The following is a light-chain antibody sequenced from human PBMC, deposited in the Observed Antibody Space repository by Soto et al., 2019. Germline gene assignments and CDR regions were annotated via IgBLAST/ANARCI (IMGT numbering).Light chain of an antibody. CDR2: DVS. V-gene: IGKV1-5*01. Sequence: DIQMTQSPSTLSASVGDRVTITCRASQSISSWLAWYQQKPGKAPKLLIYDVSSLESGVPSRFSGSGSGTEFTLTISSLQPDDFATYYCQQYNSYTFGQGTKLEIK. J-gene: IGKJ2*01. CDR1: QSISSW. CDR3: QQYNSYT.